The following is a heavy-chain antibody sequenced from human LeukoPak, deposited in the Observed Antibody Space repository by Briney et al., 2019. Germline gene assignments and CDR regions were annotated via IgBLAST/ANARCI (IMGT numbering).Heavy chain of an antibody. CDR2: ISYSGST. J-gene: IGHJ6*02. V-gene: IGHV4-39*01. CDR3: ARTVRFLDPYGLDV. D-gene: IGHD3-3*01. Sequence: PETLSLTCTVSGGSISSSNFYWGWIRQPPGKGLEWIGSISYSGSTYYNPSLKSRVTISVDTSKNQFSLRLSSVTATDTAVFYCARTVRFLDPYGLDVWGQGTTVTVSS. CDR1: GGSISSSNFY.